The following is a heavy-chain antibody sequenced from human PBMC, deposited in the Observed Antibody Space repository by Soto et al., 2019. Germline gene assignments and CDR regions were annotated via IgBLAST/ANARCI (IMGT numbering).Heavy chain of an antibody. CDR3: AGAHMVRGVISLYNWFDP. Sequence: QVQLQESGPGLVKPSGTLSLTCAVSSGSISSSNWWSWVRQPPGKGLEWIGEIYHSGSTNYNPSLKSRVTISGDKSKTQFPLKLSSGTAADTAVYYCAGAHMVRGVISLYNWFDPWGQGTLVTVSS. D-gene: IGHD3-10*01. V-gene: IGHV4-4*02. J-gene: IGHJ5*02. CDR2: IYHSGST. CDR1: SGSISSSNW.